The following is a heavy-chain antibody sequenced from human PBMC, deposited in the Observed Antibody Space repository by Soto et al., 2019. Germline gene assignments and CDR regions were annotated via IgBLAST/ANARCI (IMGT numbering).Heavy chain of an antibody. CDR2: IYWNDDK. CDR1: EFSLSTSGLG. V-gene: IGHV2-5*01. J-gene: IGHJ4*02. Sequence: QITLKESGPTLVKPTQTLTLTCTFSEFSLSTSGLGVAWIPQPPVKALEWLALIYWNDDKRYSPSLRSRLTITKDTSENQVVLTMTNMDPMDTATCLCARRPPSGRDYWRQGTLVTVSS. CDR3: ARRPPSGRDY.